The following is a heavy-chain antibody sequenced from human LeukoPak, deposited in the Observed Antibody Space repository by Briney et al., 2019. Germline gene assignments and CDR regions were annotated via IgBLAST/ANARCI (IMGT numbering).Heavy chain of an antibody. CDR3: ARGSRTYYYGSGSYPNFDY. Sequence: ASVKVSCKASGGTFSSYAITWVRQAPGQGLEWMGRIIPILGIPNYAQKLQGRVTMTTDTSTSTAYMELRSPRSDDTAVYYCARGSRTYYYGSGSYPNFDYWGQGTLVTVSS. CDR1: GGTFSSYA. J-gene: IGHJ4*02. D-gene: IGHD3-10*01. CDR2: IIPILGIP. V-gene: IGHV1-69*04.